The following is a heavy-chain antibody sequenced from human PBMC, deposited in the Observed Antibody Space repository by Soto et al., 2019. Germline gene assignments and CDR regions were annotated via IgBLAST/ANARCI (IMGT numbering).Heavy chain of an antibody. CDR1: GGTFSSYA. CDR3: AAVLRFLEWLSYFDC. CDR2: IIPIFGTA. J-gene: IGHJ4*02. D-gene: IGHD3-3*01. V-gene: IGHV1-69*13. Sequence: WASVKVSCKASGGTFSSYAISWVRQAPGQGLEWMGGIIPIFGTANYAQKFQGRVTITADESTSTAYMELSSLRSEDTAVYYCAAVLRFLEWLSYFDCWGQGTLVTVSS.